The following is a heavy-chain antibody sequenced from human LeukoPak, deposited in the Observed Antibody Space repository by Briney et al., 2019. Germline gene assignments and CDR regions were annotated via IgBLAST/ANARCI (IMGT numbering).Heavy chain of an antibody. Sequence: GASVKVSCKASGYTFTSYGVSWVRQAPGQGLEWMGWINAGNGNTKYSQKFQGRVTMTRNTSISTAYMELSSLRSEDTAVYYCARGTLGYCSGGSCPNYWGQGTLVTVSS. CDR3: ARGTLGYCSGGSCPNY. CDR1: GYTFTSYG. D-gene: IGHD2-15*01. J-gene: IGHJ4*02. V-gene: IGHV1-8*02. CDR2: INAGNGNT.